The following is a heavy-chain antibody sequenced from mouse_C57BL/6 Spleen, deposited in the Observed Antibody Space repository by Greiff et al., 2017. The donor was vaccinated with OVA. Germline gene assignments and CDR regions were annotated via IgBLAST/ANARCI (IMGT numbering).Heavy chain of an antibody. Sequence: QVQLQQSGPELVKPGASVKISCKASGYAFSSSWMNWVKQRPGKGLEWIGRIYPGDGDTNYNGKFKGKATLTADKSSSTAYMQLSSLTSEDSAVYFCARRGIYYDYDGYFDVWGTWTTVTVSS. D-gene: IGHD2-4*01. CDR2: IYPGDGDT. CDR3: ARRGIYYDYDGYFDV. V-gene: IGHV1-82*01. CDR1: GYAFSSSW. J-gene: IGHJ1*03.